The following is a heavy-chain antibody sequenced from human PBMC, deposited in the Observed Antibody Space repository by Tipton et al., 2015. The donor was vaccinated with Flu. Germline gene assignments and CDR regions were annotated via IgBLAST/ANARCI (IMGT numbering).Heavy chain of an antibody. CDR1: VFTFSDHY. D-gene: IGHD1-26*01. CDR3: ARGYSGIYYLFDL. V-gene: IGHV3-11*01. Sequence: SLRLSCAASVFTFSDHYMTWIRQAPGKGLEWISYISSSGGTIHYADSVKGRFTISRDDAKNSLYLQMDSLRAEDTAIYYCARGYSGIYYLFDLWGQGTRVTVSS. J-gene: IGHJ4*02. CDR2: ISSSGGTI.